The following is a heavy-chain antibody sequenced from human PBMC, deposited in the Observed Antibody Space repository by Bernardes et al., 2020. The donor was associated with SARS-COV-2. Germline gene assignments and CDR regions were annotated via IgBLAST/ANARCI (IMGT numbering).Heavy chain of an antibody. CDR3: AKAKGLFHLLEWLTIDY. D-gene: IGHD3-3*01. CDR1: GFMFTNYA. J-gene: IGHJ4*02. Sequence: GGTLRLSCASPGFMFTNYAMHWVRQAPGKGLQCVATISYEGSKRLYADSVRGRFTTSRDHTKDTLYLQMNSLRTEDTAIYYCAKAKGLFHLLEWLTIDYWGQGTLVTVSS. V-gene: IGHV3-30*18. CDR2: ISYEGSKR.